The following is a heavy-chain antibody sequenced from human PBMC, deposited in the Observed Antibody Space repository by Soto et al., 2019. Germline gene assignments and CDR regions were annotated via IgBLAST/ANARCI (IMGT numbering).Heavy chain of an antibody. D-gene: IGHD1-1*01. CDR1: GFIFSNYA. J-gene: IGHJ4*02. CDR2: ISGSGATT. Sequence: PGGSLRLSCAVSGFIFSNYAMSWVRQAPWRGLEWVSAISGSGATTYYPDSVKGRFTISRDNSKNTLYLQMNNLRADDTAVYYCTKGGIPRRYNIPKVDFDYWGQGSLVTVSS. V-gene: IGHV3-23*01. CDR3: TKGGIPRRYNIPKVDFDY.